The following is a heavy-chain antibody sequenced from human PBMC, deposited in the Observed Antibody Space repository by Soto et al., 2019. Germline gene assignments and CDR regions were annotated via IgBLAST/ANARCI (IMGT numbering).Heavy chain of an antibody. CDR2: IWHDGSNK. J-gene: IGHJ1*01. D-gene: IGHD6-19*01. V-gene: IGHV3-33*01. Sequence: GVFLRLRCAVSGFTFSDYGMHWVRQAPGKGLEWVAVIWHDGSNKYYADSVKGRFTISRDNSKNTLYLQMNSLRAEDTAVYYCARDHSSAWPEYFQHWGQGTLVTVSS. CDR3: ARDHSSAWPEYFQH. CDR1: GFTFSDYG.